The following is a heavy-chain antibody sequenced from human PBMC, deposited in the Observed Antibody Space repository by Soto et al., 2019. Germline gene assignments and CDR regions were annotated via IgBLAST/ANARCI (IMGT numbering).Heavy chain of an antibody. CDR3: VRRGYSDAELRVLDV. D-gene: IGHD5-18*01. J-gene: IGHJ6*02. V-gene: IGHV5-51*01. CDR1: GFIFTTYW. CDR2: IYPGDSDT. Sequence: GESLKISCQGSGFIFTTYWIGWVRQMSGKGLEWMGNIYPGDSDTRYSPSFQGQVTISADKSISTAYLQWGSLKASDTATYYCVRRGYSDAELRVLDVWGQGTTVKVSS.